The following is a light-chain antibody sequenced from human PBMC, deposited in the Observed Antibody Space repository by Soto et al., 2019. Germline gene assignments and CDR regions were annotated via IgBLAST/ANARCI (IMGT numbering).Light chain of an antibody. CDR1: QSVSRN. V-gene: IGKV3-15*01. CDR3: QQYNNWPRT. Sequence: THSPCTLSLSPGERGPLSCRASQSVSRNLAWYQHKPGQAPRLLIYGASFRATGMPARFSGSGFGTEFTLTISSLQSEDFAVYYCQQYNNWPRTFGQGTKVAIK. CDR2: GAS. J-gene: IGKJ1*01.